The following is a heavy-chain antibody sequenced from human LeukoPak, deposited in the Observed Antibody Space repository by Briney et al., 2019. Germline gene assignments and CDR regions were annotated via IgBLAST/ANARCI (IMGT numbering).Heavy chain of an antibody. V-gene: IGHV5-51*01. CDR2: IYPGDSDT. CDR3: ARSGIDDSYRPYYFDY. CDR1: GYSFTSYW. Sequence: GESLKISCRGSGYSFTSYWIGWVRQMPGKGLEWMGIIYPGDSDTRYSPSFQGQVTISADKSISTAYLQWSSLKASDTAMYYCARSGIDDSYRPYYFDYWGQGTLVTVSS. J-gene: IGHJ4*02. D-gene: IGHD5-18*01.